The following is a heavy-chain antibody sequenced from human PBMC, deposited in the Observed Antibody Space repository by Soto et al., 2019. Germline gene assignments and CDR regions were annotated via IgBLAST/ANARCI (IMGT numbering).Heavy chain of an antibody. CDR3: ARGLDIAAAGFDYYYYYGMDV. Sequence: SETLSLTCTVSGGSVSSGSYYWSWIRQPPGEGLEWIGYIYYSGSTNYNPSLKSRVTISVDTSKNQFSLKLSSVTAADTAVYYCARGLDIAAAGFDYYYYYGMDVWGQGTTVTVSS. J-gene: IGHJ6*02. CDR1: GGSVSSGSYY. CDR2: IYYSGST. D-gene: IGHD6-13*01. V-gene: IGHV4-61*01.